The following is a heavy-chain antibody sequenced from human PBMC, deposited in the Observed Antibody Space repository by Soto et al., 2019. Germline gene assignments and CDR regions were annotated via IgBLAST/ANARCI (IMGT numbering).Heavy chain of an antibody. CDR1: GIAPTRCR. CDR3: ASGSSSWYVSFDD. CDR2: INSDGSIT. D-gene: IGHD6-13*01. Sequence: PGGRIRPSCDACGIAPTRCRMHWVRHIPGKGLVGVSRINSDGSITSYADSVKGQVTSSRDNAKNTLYLQMNSLRADDTAVYYCASGSSSWYVSFDDLVQ. J-gene: IGHJ4*02. V-gene: IGHV3-74*01.